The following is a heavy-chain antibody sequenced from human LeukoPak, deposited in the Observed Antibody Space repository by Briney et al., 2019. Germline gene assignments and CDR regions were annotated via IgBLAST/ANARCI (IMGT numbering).Heavy chain of an antibody. CDR2: INHSGST. V-gene: IGHV4-34*01. D-gene: IGHD6-13*01. CDR3: ARGLIGSAAGFDY. J-gene: IGHJ4*02. Sequence: PSETLSLTCAVYGGSFSGYYWSWIRQPPGKGLEWIGEINHSGSTNYNPSLKSRVTISVDTSKNQFSLKLSSVPAADTAVYYCARGLIGSAAGFDYWGQGTLVTVSS. CDR1: GGSFSGYY.